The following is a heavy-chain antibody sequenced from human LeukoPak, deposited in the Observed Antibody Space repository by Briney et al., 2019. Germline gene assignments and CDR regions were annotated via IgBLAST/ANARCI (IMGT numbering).Heavy chain of an antibody. Sequence: ASVKVSCKASGYTFTSYGISWVRQAPGQGLEWMGWISAYNGNTNYAQKLQGRVTMTTDTSTSTAYMELRSLRSDDTAVYYCARDGTTVVTLTSGIGDDYWGQGTLVTVSS. CDR1: GYTFTSYG. CDR3: ARDGTTVVTLTSGIGDDY. D-gene: IGHD4-23*01. CDR2: ISAYNGNT. J-gene: IGHJ4*02. V-gene: IGHV1-18*01.